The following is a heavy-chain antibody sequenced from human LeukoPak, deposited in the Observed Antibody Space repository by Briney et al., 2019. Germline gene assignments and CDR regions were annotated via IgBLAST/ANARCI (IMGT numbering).Heavy chain of an antibody. V-gene: IGHV1-18*01. D-gene: IGHD3-10*01. Sequence: ASVKVSCKASGYTFTSYGISWVRQAPGQGLEWMGWISAYNGNTNYAQKLQGRVTMTTDTYTSTAYMELRNLRADDTAVYYCARDNMVRGVNFDYWGQGTLVTVSS. CDR1: GYTFTSYG. CDR2: ISAYNGNT. CDR3: ARDNMVRGVNFDY. J-gene: IGHJ4*02.